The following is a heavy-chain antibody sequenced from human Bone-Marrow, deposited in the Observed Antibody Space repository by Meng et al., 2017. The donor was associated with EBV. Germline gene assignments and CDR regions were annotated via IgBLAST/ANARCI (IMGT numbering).Heavy chain of an antibody. CDR2: VHYIGST. CDR1: GGSVSSDNYY. Sequence: QVQLQESGPGLVKPSETLSLTCTVSGGSVSSDNYYWSWIRQPPGKGLEWIGYVHYIGSTIDNPSLKSRVTISVDRSKNKFSLKLSSVTAADTAVYYCARSPGSSGWNYYFDYWGQGTLVTVSS. CDR3: ARSPGSSGWNYYFDY. V-gene: IGHV4-61*01. D-gene: IGHD6-19*01. J-gene: IGHJ4*02.